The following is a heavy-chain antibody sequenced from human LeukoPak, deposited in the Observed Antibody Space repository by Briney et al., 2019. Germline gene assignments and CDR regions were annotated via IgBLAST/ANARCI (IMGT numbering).Heavy chain of an antibody. V-gene: IGHV3-30*04. J-gene: IGHJ4*02. D-gene: IGHD6-25*01. CDR3: AREVAATIFDY. Sequence: GGSLRLSCAASGFTFSSYAMHWVRQAPGKGLEWVAVISYDGSNKYYADSVKGRFTISRDNSKNTLYLQMNSLRAEDTAVYYCAREVAATIFDYWGQGTLVTVSS. CDR1: GFTFSSYA. CDR2: ISYDGSNK.